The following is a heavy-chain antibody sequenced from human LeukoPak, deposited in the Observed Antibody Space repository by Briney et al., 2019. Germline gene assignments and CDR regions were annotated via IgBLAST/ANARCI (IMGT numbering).Heavy chain of an antibody. J-gene: IGHJ4*02. CDR3: ARSGSSWYRFDY. Sequence: PGGSLRLSCEASGFTFSSYAMSWVRQAPGKGLEWVSAVSGSGSSTYSADSVKGRFTISRDNSKNTLFLQMNSLRAEDTAVYYCARSGSSWYRFDYWGQGTLVTVSS. V-gene: IGHV3-23*01. D-gene: IGHD6-13*01. CDR2: VSGSGSST. CDR1: GFTFSSYA.